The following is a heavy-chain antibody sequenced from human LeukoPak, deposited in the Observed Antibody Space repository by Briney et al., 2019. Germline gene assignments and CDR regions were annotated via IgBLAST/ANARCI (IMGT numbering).Heavy chain of an antibody. J-gene: IGHJ5*02. CDR1: GGSISSYY. V-gene: IGHV4-59*01. D-gene: IGHD2-21*01. CDR3: ARLLPVRYNWFDP. CDR2: IYYSGST. Sequence: SETLSLTCTVSGGSISSYYWSWIRQPPGKGLEWIGYIYYSGSTNYNPSHKSRVTISVDTSKNQFSLKLSSVTAADTAVYYCARLLPVRYNWFDPWGQGTLVTVSS.